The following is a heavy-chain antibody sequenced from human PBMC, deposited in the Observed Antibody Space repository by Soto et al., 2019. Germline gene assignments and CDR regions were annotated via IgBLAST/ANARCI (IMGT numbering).Heavy chain of an antibody. CDR3: AKDSKILLWITSFDP. D-gene: IGHD2-2*01. Sequence: PGGSLRISCAASGFTFSSYGMQWVRQAPGKGLEWVAVISYDGSNKYYADSVKGRFTISRDNSKNTLYLQMNSLRAEDTAVYYCAKDSKILLWITSFDPWGQGTLVTVSS. J-gene: IGHJ5*02. CDR1: GFTFSSYG. CDR2: ISYDGSNK. V-gene: IGHV3-30*18.